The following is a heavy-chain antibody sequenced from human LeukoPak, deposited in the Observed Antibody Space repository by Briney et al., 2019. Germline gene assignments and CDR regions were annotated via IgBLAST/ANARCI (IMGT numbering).Heavy chain of an antibody. Sequence: PSETLSLTCTVSGGSISSSSYYWGWIRQPAGKGLEWIGTIYYSGIPYYNPALKSRVTIFIDTPKNQFSLKLSSVTAADTAVYYCARQGSGNYLSPVNYWGQGTLGTVSS. D-gene: IGHD1-26*01. CDR1: GGSISSSSYY. CDR3: ARQGSGNYLSPVNY. J-gene: IGHJ4*02. V-gene: IGHV4-39*01. CDR2: IYYSGIP.